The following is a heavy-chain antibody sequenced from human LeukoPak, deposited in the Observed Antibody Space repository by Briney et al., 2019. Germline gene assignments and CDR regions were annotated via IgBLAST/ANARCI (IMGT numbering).Heavy chain of an antibody. J-gene: IGHJ6*04. CDR3: ARVSTIGGTRLYHHYGMDF. CDR2: IIVGNGNT. CDR1: GYTFTSYA. V-gene: IGHV1-3*01. Sequence: GASVKVSCKASGYTFTSYAMHWVRQAPGQRLEWMGWIIVGNGNTKYSEKFQGRVIISRDTSANTVYMELSGLRGEDTAVYYCARVSTIGGTRLYHHYGMDFWGKGTTVIVSS. D-gene: IGHD3-16*01.